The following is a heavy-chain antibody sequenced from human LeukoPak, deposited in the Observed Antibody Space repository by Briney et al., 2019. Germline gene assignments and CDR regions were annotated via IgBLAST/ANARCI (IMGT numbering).Heavy chain of an antibody. CDR1: EFTFSSYN. Sequence: GGSLRLSCAASEFTFSSYNMKWVRQASGKGLEWVSSITSTSSYIYYADSVKGRFTISRDNAENSLYLQMNSLRVEDTAVYYCAREKGQNWNYNYYWGQGTLVTVSS. D-gene: IGHD1-7*01. CDR2: ITSTSSYI. V-gene: IGHV3-21*04. CDR3: AREKGQNWNYNYY. J-gene: IGHJ4*02.